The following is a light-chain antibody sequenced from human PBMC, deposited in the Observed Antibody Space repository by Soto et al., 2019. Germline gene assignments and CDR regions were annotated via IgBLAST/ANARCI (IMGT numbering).Light chain of an antibody. CDR2: EGI. CDR3: FSYAGSSTVV. V-gene: IGLV2-23*01. CDR1: SSDVGSYNL. Sequence: QSVLTQPASVSGSPGQSITISCTGTSSDVGSYNLVSWYQQHPGKAPKLMIYEGIKRPSGVSNRFSGSKSGNTASLTISGLQAEDEADYYCFSYAGSSTVVFGGGTQLTVL. J-gene: IGLJ2*01.